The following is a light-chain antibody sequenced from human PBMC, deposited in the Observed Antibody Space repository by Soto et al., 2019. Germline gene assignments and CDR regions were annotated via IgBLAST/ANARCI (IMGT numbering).Light chain of an antibody. V-gene: IGKV3-15*01. CDR3: HQYNNFWT. J-gene: IGKJ1*01. CDR2: GAS. CDR1: QSVSSN. Sequence: EIVMTQSPATLSVSPGERATLSCRAGQSVSSNLAWYQQKPGQAPRLLIYGASTRATGIPARFSGSGSGTEFTLTISSLQSEDFAVYYCHQYNNFWTFGQGTKVEIK.